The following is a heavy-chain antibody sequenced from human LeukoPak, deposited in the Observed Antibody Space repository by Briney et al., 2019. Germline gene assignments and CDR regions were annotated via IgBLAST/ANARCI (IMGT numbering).Heavy chain of an antibody. CDR1: GFTFSSFS. CDR2: IRGSSSTI. V-gene: IGHV3-48*01. J-gene: IGHJ6*03. CDR3: ARMIAAAGSYYYSYMDV. Sequence: GGSLRLSCAASGFTFSSFSMNWVRQAPGKGLEWLSYIRGSSSTIYYADSIKGRFTIFRDNAKNLLYLQMNSLRAEDTAVYYCARMIAAAGSYYYSYMDVWGTGTTVTVSS. D-gene: IGHD6-13*01.